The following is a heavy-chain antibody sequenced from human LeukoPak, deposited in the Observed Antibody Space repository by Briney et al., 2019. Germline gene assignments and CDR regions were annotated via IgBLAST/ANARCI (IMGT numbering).Heavy chain of an antibody. V-gene: IGHV3-48*04. CDR2: ISRSSSAI. Sequence: GGSLRLSCAASGFTFSRYGLNWVRQAPGKGLQWVSYISRSSSAIYYADSVKGRFTVSRDNAKDSLYLHMNSLRADDTAVYYCARDTSMVTDYFDYWGQGTLVTVSS. CDR1: GFTFSRYG. CDR3: ARDTSMVTDYFDY. J-gene: IGHJ4*02. D-gene: IGHD5-18*01.